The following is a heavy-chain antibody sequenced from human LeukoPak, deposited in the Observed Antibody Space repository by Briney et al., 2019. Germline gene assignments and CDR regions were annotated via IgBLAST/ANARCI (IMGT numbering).Heavy chain of an antibody. CDR1: GGSISSYY. Sequence: KSSETLSLTCTVSGGSISSYYWSWIRQPPGKGLEWIGYIYYSGSTNYNPSLKSRVTISVDTSKNQFSLKLSSVTAADTAVYYCARGPDGDYVGGPPINYYYMDVWGKGTTVTVSS. CDR2: IYYSGST. CDR3: ARGPDGDYVGGPPINYYYMDV. D-gene: IGHD4-17*01. V-gene: IGHV4-59*01. J-gene: IGHJ6*03.